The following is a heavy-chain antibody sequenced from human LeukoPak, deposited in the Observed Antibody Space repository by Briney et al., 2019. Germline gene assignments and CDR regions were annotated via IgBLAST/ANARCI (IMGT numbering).Heavy chain of an antibody. CDR2: ISYRGST. D-gene: IGHD5-18*01. CDR1: GGSISSYY. Sequence: SETLSLTCSVSGGSISSYYWNWFRQPPGKGLEWIGYISYRGSTNYNPSLRSRVSVSVDTSKNQFSLKLNSVTAADTAIYYCASGYNYALRFDFWGQGTPVTVSS. J-gene: IGHJ4*02. CDR3: ASGYNYALRFDF. V-gene: IGHV4-59*08.